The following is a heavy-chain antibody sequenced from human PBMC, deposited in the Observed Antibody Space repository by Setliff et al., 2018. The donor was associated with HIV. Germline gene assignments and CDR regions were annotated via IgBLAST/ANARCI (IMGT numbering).Heavy chain of an antibody. CDR1: GGSISSYY. CDR2: IYHSGST. V-gene: IGHV4-4*07. Sequence: PSETLSLTCTVSGGSISSYYWSWIRQPAGKGLEWIGSIYHSGSTYYNPSLKSRVTISVDTSKNQFSLKLRSVTAADTAMYYCARVSITYWYSIPTFYYYYMDVWGKGTKVTVSS. CDR3: ARVSITYWYSIPTFYYYYMDV. D-gene: IGHD2-15*01. J-gene: IGHJ6*03.